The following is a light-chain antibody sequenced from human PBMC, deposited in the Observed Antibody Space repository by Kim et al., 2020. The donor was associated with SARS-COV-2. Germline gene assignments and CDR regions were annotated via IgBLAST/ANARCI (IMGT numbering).Light chain of an antibody. Sequence: EIVMTQSPATLSVSPGERATLSCRASQSVSSNLAWYQQKPGQAPSLLIYDASTRATGIPARFSGSGSGTEFTLTISSLQSEDSALYYCQQYNNWPRTFGQGTKVDIK. CDR1: QSVSSN. J-gene: IGKJ1*01. CDR2: DAS. CDR3: QQYNNWPRT. V-gene: IGKV3-15*01.